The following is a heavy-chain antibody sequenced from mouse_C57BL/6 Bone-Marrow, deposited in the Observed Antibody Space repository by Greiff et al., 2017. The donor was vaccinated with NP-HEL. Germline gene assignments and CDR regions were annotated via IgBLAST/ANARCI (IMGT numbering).Heavy chain of an antibody. Sequence: EVQLQQSGPGLVKPSQSLSLTCSVTGYSITSGYYWNWIRQFPGNKLEWMGYISYDGSNNYNPSLKNRISITRDTSKNQFFLKLNAVTTEDTATYYCAREGYFDYWGQGTTRTVSS. CDR3: AREGYFDY. CDR1: GYSITSGYY. V-gene: IGHV3-6*01. J-gene: IGHJ2*01. CDR2: ISYDGSN.